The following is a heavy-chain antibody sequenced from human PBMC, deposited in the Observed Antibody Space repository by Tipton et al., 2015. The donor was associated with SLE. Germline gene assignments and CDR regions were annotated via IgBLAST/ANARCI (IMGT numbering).Heavy chain of an antibody. D-gene: IGHD1-26*01. Sequence: TLSLTCAVFGGSFSGYYWSWIRQPPGKGLEWSGEINHSGSTNYNPSLTSRVTISVDTSKNQFSLKLNSVTAADTAVYYCARQSSGSYFDWGQGTLVTVSS. J-gene: IGHJ4*02. CDR3: ARQSSGSYFD. V-gene: IGHV4-34*01. CDR1: GGSFSGYY. CDR2: INHSGST.